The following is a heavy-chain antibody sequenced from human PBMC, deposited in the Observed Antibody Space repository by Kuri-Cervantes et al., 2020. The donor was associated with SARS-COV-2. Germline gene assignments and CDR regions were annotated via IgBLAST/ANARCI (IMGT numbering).Heavy chain of an antibody. CDR2: ISYDGSNK. CDR1: GFTISSYA. Sequence: GESLKISCAASGFTISSYAMHWVRQAPGKGLEWVAVISYDGSNKYYADSVKGRFTISRDNSKNTLYLQMNSLRAEDTAVYYCARGLRFGEFYYYYYMDVWGKGTTVTDSS. CDR3: ARGLRFGEFYYYYYMDV. V-gene: IGHV3-30*14. D-gene: IGHD3-10*01. J-gene: IGHJ6*03.